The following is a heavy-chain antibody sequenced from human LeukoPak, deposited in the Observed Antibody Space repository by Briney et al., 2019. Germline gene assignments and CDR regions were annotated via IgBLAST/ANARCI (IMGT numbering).Heavy chain of an antibody. V-gene: IGHV1-18*01. J-gene: IGHJ4*02. CDR3: ARAYGDWYYFDY. D-gene: IGHD2-21*01. CDR2: ISGYNGNT. Sequence: ASVKVSCKASGYTFIGNGITWVRQAPGQGLEWMGWISGYNGNTAHAQMLQGRVTMTTDTSTTTAYMELSSLRSEDTAVYYCARAYGDWYYFDYWGQGTLVTVSS. CDR1: GYTFIGNG.